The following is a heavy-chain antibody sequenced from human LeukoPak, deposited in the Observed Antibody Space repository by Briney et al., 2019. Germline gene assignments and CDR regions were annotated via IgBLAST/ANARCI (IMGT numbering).Heavy chain of an antibody. CDR1: GCSFTSYW. V-gene: IGHV5-51*01. D-gene: IGHD3-9*01. CDR3: ARQYYDILTGPNWFDS. J-gene: IGHJ5*01. Sequence: GACLKISCKASGCSFTSYWIGWGRRKPGKEVEWMGIILPGDSDTRYSPSFQGQVTISADKSITTAYLQWSSLKASDTAIYYCARQYYDILTGPNWFDSWGQGTLVTVSS. CDR2: ILPGDSDT.